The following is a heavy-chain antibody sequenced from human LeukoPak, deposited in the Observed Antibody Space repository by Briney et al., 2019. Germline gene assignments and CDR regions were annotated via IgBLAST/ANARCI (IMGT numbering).Heavy chain of an antibody. V-gene: IGHV3-48*01. J-gene: IGHJ4*02. CDR1: GFTFSSYS. CDR3: AGGNSGYDYSGAFDY. Sequence: GGSLRLSCAASGFTFSSYSMNWVRQAPGKGLEWVSYISSSSSTIYYADSVKGRFTISRDNAKNSLYLQMNSLRAEDTAVYYCAGGNSGYDYSGAFDYWGQGTLVTVSS. D-gene: IGHD5-12*01. CDR2: ISSSSSTI.